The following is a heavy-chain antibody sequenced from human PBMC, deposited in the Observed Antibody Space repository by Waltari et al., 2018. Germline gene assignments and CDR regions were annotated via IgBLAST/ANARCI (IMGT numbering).Heavy chain of an antibody. CDR1: GFIFSNYE. Sequence: EEHLVESGGGLVQPGGSLRLSCAASGFIFSNYEINWIRQAPGKGLEWVSYIRSSGSTSYYADSAKGRFTISRDNAKNSLYLQMNSLRAEDTAVYYCARRDDYGDDPFWTWGQGTLVTVSS. J-gene: IGHJ5*02. CDR3: ARRDDYGDDPFWT. D-gene: IGHD4-17*01. CDR2: IRSSGSTS. V-gene: IGHV3-48*03.